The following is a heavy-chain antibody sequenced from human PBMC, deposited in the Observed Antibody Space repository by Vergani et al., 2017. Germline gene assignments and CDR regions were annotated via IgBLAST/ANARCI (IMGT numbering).Heavy chain of an antibody. CDR3: ARKPYGSGHGMDV. CDR2: IKSDGSIT. CDR1: GFSFNSYW. J-gene: IGHJ6*02. V-gene: IGHV3-74*02. D-gene: IGHD3-10*01. Sequence: EVQLLESGGGLVQPGGSLRLSCSASGFSFNSYWMHWVRQVPGKGLLWVSRIKSDGSITAYADSVKGRFTISRDNAQNTLYLQMNSLRVEDTAVYYCARKPYGSGHGMDVWGQGTTVTVSS.